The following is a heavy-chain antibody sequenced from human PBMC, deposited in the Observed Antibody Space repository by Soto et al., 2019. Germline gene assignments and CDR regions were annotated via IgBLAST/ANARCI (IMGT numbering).Heavy chain of an antibody. J-gene: IGHJ6*02. V-gene: IGHV1-69*13. Sequence: SVKVSWKASGGAFSSYAISWVRQAPGQGLEWMGGIIPIFGTANYAQKFQGRVTITADESTSTAYMELSSLRSEDTAVYYCARDWAAGPSGYCSSTSCLTYGMDVWGQGTTVTVSS. CDR3: ARDWAAGPSGYCSSTSCLTYGMDV. CDR2: IIPIFGTA. CDR1: GGAFSSYA. D-gene: IGHD2-2*01.